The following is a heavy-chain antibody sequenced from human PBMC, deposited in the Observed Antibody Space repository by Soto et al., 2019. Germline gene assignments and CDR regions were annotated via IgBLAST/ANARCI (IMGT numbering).Heavy chain of an antibody. V-gene: IGHV4-4*07. J-gene: IGHJ2*01. D-gene: IGHD2-8*01. CDR1: GDSISNFY. CDR3: ARGMGRYFDL. CDR2: ISARGTT. Sequence: LSLTCTVSGDSISNFYWSWIRQPTGKGLESLGRISARGTTNYNPSLQSRVAMSLDTSKNQFSLRLTPLSAADTAVYFCARGMGRYFDLWGRGTLVTVSS.